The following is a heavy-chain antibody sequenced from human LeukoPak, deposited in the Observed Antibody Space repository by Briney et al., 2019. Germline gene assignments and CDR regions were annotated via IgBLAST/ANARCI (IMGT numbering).Heavy chain of an antibody. CDR1: GFIFSDYG. J-gene: IGHJ4*02. Sequence: PGGSLRLSCVASGFIFSDYGIQWVRQAPGKGLEWVAVIAYDGNNTYYGDSVRGRFTISRDNSKKMVYLEMNSLRSDDTAVYYCARGSPPRVYYDRSGYYSYYFDYWGQGTLVTVSS. D-gene: IGHD3-22*01. CDR3: ARGSPPRVYYDRSGYYSYYFDY. V-gene: IGHV3-30*03. CDR2: IAYDGNNT.